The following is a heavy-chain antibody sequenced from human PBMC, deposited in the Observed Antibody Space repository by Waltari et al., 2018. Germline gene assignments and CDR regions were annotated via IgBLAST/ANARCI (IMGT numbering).Heavy chain of an antibody. CDR1: GYTFTSYA. D-gene: IGHD2-15*01. CDR2: INAGNGNT. CDR3: ARARGAYCSGGSCYSQGGHAFDI. V-gene: IGHV1-3*03. Sequence: QVQLVQSGAEVKKPGASVKVSCKASGYTFTSYAMQWVRQAPGQRLEWMGWINAGNGNTKYSQEFQGRVTITRDTSASTAYMELSSLRSEDMAVYYCARARGAYCSGGSCYSQGGHAFDIWGQGTMVTVSS. J-gene: IGHJ3*02.